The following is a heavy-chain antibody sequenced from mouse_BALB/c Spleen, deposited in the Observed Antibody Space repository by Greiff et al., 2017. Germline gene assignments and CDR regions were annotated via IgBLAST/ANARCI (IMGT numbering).Heavy chain of an antibody. CDR1: GYTFTSYT. CDR3: ARLGYGLDMDY. J-gene: IGHJ2*01. CDR2: INPSSGYT. Sequence: VQLLQSGAELARPGASVKMSCKASGYTFTSYTMHWVKQRPGQGLEWIGYINPSSGYTNYNQKFKDKATLAADKSSSTAYMQLSSLTSEDSAVYYCARLGYGLDMDYWGQGTTLTVSS. D-gene: IGHD1-2*01. V-gene: IGHV1-4*01.